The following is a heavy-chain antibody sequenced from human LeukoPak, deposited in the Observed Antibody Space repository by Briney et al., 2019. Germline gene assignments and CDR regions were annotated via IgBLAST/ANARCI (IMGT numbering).Heavy chain of an antibody. D-gene: IGHD3-16*01. Sequence: ASVKVSCKASGGTFSSYAISWVRQAPGQGLEWMGGIIPIFGTANYAQKFQGRVTITTDESTSTAYMELSSLRSEDTAVYYCASGGSTEGLFDYWGQGTLVTVSS. CDR2: IIPIFGTA. V-gene: IGHV1-69*05. CDR3: ASGGSTEGLFDY. CDR1: GGTFSSYA. J-gene: IGHJ4*02.